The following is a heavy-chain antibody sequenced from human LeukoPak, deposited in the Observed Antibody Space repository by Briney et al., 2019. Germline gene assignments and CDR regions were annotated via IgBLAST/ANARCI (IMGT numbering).Heavy chain of an antibody. CDR1: GFTLRSYW. CDR2: INSDGSST. CDR3: VRNSEEYVRGSYRYADAFDI. D-gene: IGHD3-16*02. Sequence: GGSLRLSCVASGFTLRSYWMHWVRQVPGKGLMWVSRINSDGSSTDYADSVKGRFTISRDNAKNTLVLQMSSLRAEDTAMYYCVRNSEEYVRGSYRYADAFDIWGQGTMVTVSS. V-gene: IGHV3-74*01. J-gene: IGHJ3*02.